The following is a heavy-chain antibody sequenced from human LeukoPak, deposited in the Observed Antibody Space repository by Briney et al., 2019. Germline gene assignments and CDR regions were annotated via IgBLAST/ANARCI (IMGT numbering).Heavy chain of an antibody. CDR1: GFTFSSYS. CDR2: ISSSSSTI. Sequence: GGCLRLSCAASGFTFSSYSVKWVRQAPGKGREGGSYISSSSSTIYYADSVKGRFTISRDNAKNSLYLQMNRLRAEDTAVNYCASDWPGDYSGQRTLVTVSS. CDR3: ASDWPGDY. J-gene: IGHJ4*02. V-gene: IGHV3-48*01.